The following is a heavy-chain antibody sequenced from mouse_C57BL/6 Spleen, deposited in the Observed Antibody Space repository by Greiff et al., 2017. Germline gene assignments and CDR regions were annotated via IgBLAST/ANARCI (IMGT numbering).Heavy chain of an antibody. CDR3: ARSLPSFFDD. CDR1: GFTFTAYY. D-gene: IGHD2-10*01. Sequence: EVQVVESGGGLVQPGGSLSLSCAASGFTFTAYYMSWVRQPPGKALEWLGFIRNKANGYTTEYSASVKGRFTISRDNSQSILYLQMNALRAEDSATYYCARSLPSFFDDWGQGTTLTVSS. V-gene: IGHV7-3*01. J-gene: IGHJ2*01. CDR2: IRNKANGYTT.